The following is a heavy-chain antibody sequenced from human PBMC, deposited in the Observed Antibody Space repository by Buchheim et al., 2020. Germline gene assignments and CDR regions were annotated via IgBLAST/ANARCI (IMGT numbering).Heavy chain of an antibody. D-gene: IGHD3/OR15-3a*01. V-gene: IGHV1-46*01. CDR1: GYTFTSFY. CDR2: INPSGGST. J-gene: IGHJ6*02. CDR3: ARVDGGMDV. Sequence: QVQLVQSGAEVKKPGASVKVSCKASGYTFTSFYMHWVRQAPGQGLEWMGIINPSGGSTSYAQKFQGRVYLTRDTAKSTAYMELSGLRSEDTAVYYCARVDGGMDVWGQGTT.